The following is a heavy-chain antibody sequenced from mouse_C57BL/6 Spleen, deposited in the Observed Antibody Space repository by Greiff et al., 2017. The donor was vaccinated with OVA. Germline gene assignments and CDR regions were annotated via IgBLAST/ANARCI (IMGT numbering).Heavy chain of an antibody. Sequence: EVQLMESGGGLVQPGGSLSLSCAASGFTFTDYYMSWVRQPPGKALEWLGFIRNKANGYTTEYSASVKGRFTISRDNSQSILYLQMNALRAEDSATYYCARYGTLYYFDYWGQGTTLTVSS. CDR3: ARYGTLYYFDY. V-gene: IGHV7-3*01. D-gene: IGHD3-1*01. CDR2: IRNKANGYTT. CDR1: GFTFTDYY. J-gene: IGHJ2*01.